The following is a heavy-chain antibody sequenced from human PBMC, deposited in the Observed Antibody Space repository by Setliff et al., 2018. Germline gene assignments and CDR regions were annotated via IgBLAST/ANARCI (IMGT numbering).Heavy chain of an antibody. Sequence: KTSETLSLTCAVYGGSFSGYYWSWIRQPPGKRLEWIGEIIHSGSTNYNPSLKSRVTISMDTSKNQFPLKLNSVTAADMAVYYCAREQWLDPPGYYYMDVWAKGTTVTVSS. CDR3: AREQWLDPPGYYYMDV. CDR1: GGSFSGYY. CDR2: IIHSGST. J-gene: IGHJ6*03. V-gene: IGHV4-34*12. D-gene: IGHD6-19*01.